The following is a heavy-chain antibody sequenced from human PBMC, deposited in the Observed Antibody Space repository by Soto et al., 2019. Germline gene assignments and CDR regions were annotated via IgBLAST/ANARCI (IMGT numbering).Heavy chain of an antibody. CDR2: VFSSVSA. V-gene: IGHV4-4*07. Sequence: SETLSLTCIVSGVSVRSYTWSWVRQPANKGLEWIGRVFSSVSATYNPSLKSRVSISMDTAENRISLKLDSVTAADAGVYFCARDGMTTGDTWGPGTLVTVSS. CDR3: ARDGMTTGDT. CDR1: GVSVRSYT. D-gene: IGHD2-21*02. J-gene: IGHJ4*02.